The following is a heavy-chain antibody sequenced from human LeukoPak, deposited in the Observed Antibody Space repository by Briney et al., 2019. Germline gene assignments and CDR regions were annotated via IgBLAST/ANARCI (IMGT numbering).Heavy chain of an antibody. Sequence: SETLSLTCTVSGGSISSSSYYLGWIRQPPGKGLEWIVSIYYSGSTYYNPSLKSRVTISVDTSKNQFSLKLSSVTAADTAVYYCARHARSTAAPSSWFDPWGQGTLVTVSS. CDR1: GGSISSSSYY. D-gene: IGHD6-6*01. J-gene: IGHJ5*02. V-gene: IGHV4-39*01. CDR2: IYYSGST. CDR3: ARHARSTAAPSSWFDP.